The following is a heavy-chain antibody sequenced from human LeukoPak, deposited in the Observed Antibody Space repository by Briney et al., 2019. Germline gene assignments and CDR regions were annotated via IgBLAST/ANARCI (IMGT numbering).Heavy chain of an antibody. J-gene: IGHJ3*02. CDR2: INHGGST. CDR1: GGSFSGFY. V-gene: IGHV4-34*01. CDR3: ARGLAATYDAFDI. Sequence: SETLSLTCAGYGGSFSGFYWSWIRRPPGKGLEWIGEINHGGSTHYNPSLKSRVTISVDTSKDQFSLKLSSVTAADTAVYYCARGLAATYDAFDIWGQGTMVTVSS. D-gene: IGHD6-13*01.